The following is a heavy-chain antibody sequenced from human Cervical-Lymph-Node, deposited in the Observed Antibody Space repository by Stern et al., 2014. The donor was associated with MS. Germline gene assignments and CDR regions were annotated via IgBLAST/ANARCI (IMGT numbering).Heavy chain of an antibody. CDR1: GFTFSTYA. CDR2: VSYDGTQR. D-gene: IGHD3-10*01. CDR3: ARGGRGVGLEY. Sequence: QLQLVQSGGGVVQPGRSLSLSCVASGFTFSTYAMHGVRQAPGTGLAWAAFVSYDGTQRNSTDSVKARFTISRDNSKNTLYLHMNSLRDEDTAVYFCARGGRGVGLEYWGQGALVTVSS. V-gene: IGHV3-30-3*01. J-gene: IGHJ4*02.